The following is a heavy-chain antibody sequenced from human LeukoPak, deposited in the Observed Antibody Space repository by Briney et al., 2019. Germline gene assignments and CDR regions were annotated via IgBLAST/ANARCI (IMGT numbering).Heavy chain of an antibody. CDR1: GYSISSGYY. CDR2: IYHSGST. Sequence: SETLSLTCAVSGYSISSGYYWGWIRQPPGKGLEWIGSIYHSGSTYYNPSLKSRVTISVDTSKNHFSLKLSSVTAADTAVYYCARLADSSTSSNNYYYYMDVWGKGTTVTVSS. J-gene: IGHJ6*03. D-gene: IGHD2-2*01. CDR3: ARLADSSTSSNNYYYYMDV. V-gene: IGHV4-38-2*01.